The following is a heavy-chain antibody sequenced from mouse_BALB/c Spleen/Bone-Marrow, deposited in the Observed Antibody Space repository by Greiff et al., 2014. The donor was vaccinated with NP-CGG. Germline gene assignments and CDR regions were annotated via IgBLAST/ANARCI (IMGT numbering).Heavy chain of an antibody. CDR3: AKGEPYLAWFAY. J-gene: IGHJ3*01. Sequence: VKLMESGPGLVAPSQSLSITCTVSGFSLTSYGVSWVRQPPGKGLEWLGVIWADGSTSYHSTLISRLSISKDNSKSQVFLKLNSLQTDDAAAYYCAKGEPYLAWFAYWGQGTLFTVSA. D-gene: IGHD5-1*01. CDR2: IWADGST. CDR1: GFSLTSYG. V-gene: IGHV2-3*01.